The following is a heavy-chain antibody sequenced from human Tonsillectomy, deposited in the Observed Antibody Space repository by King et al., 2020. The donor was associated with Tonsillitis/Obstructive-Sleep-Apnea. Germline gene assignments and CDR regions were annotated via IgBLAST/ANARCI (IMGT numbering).Heavy chain of an antibody. V-gene: IGHV3-74*01. D-gene: IGHD4-11*01. CDR3: ARDSETVTVDH. Sequence: VQLVESGGGVVQPGGSLRLSCAASGFTLRPYWMHWVRQAPGKGLVWVARINIDGSRTDYAGSVKDRFIIFRDNAKNTVYLEMDSLRADDTAVYFCARDSETVTVDHWGQGTLVTVSS. J-gene: IGHJ4*02. CDR2: INIDGSRT. CDR1: GFTLRPYW.